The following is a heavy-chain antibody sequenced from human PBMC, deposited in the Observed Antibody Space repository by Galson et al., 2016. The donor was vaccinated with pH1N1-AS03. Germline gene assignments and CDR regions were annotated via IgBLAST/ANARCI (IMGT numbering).Heavy chain of an antibody. CDR1: GFTFSDYW. CDR3: ARGRFLDWFPDDY. CDR2: LTSDGSIP. J-gene: IGHJ4*02. D-gene: IGHD3/OR15-3a*01. Sequence: SLRLSCAASGFTFSDYWMHWVRQAPGKGLVWVSGLTSDGSIPTYAASVKGRFTNSRDNAKNTLYLQMNSLRVEDMAMYYCARGRFLDWFPDDYWGQGTLVTVSS. V-gene: IGHV3-74*01.